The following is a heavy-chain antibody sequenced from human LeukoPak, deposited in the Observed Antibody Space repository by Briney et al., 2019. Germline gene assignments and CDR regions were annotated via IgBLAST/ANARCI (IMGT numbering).Heavy chain of an antibody. Sequence: SQTLSLTCTVSGGSISNGDYYWSWIRQPPGKGLEWIGYIYYSGSAYYNPSLQSRVAISVDTSKIQFSLNLTSVTAADTAVYYCARKRSNSWQGHFDYWGQGTLVTVSS. CDR1: GGSISNGDYY. V-gene: IGHV4-30-4*01. J-gene: IGHJ4*02. CDR3: ARKRSNSWQGHFDY. CDR2: IYYSGSA. D-gene: IGHD6-13*01.